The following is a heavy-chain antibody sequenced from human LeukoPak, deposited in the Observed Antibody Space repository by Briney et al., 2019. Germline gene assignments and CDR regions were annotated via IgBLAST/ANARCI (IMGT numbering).Heavy chain of an antibody. CDR1: GFTFDDYA. V-gene: IGHV3-9*01. Sequence: GRSLRLSCAASGFTFDDYAMHWVRQAPGKGLEWVSGISWNSGSIGYADSVKGRFTISRDNSKNSLYLQMNSLRAEDTALYYCAKGSPFYGGNSDAFDYWGQGTLVTVSS. CDR2: ISWNSGSI. D-gene: IGHD4-23*01. J-gene: IGHJ4*02. CDR3: AKGSPFYGGNSDAFDY.